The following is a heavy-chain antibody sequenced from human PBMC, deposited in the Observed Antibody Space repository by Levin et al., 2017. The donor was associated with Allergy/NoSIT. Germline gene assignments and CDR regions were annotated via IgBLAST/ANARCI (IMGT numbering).Heavy chain of an antibody. V-gene: IGHV4-4*07. CDR2: IYTSGST. CDR3: ARDRRPHSTSRGYDSVKGPRAGGWFDP. Sequence: SETLSLTCTVSGGSISSYYWSWIRQPAGKGLEWIGRIYTSGSTNYNPSLKSRVTMSVDTSKNQFSLKLSSVTAADTAVYYCARDRRPHSTSRGYDSVKGPRAGGWFDPWGQGTLVTVSS. CDR1: GGSISSYY. J-gene: IGHJ5*02. D-gene: IGHD5-12*01.